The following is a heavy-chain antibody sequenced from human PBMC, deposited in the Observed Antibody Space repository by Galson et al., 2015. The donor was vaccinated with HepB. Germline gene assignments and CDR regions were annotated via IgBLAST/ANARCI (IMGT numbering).Heavy chain of an antibody. V-gene: IGHV3-48*03. CDR1: GFTFSSYE. Sequence: SLRLSCAASGFTFSSYEMNWVRQAPGKGLEWVSYISSSGSTIYYADSAKGRFTISRDNAKNSLYLQMNSLRAEDTAVYYCATEIITYYDILTGYSPLDYWGQGTLVTVSS. J-gene: IGHJ4*02. CDR3: ATEIITYYDILTGYSPLDY. D-gene: IGHD3-9*01. CDR2: ISSSGSTI.